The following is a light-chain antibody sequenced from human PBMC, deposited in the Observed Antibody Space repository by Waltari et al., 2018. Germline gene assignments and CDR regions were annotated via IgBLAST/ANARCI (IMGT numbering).Light chain of an antibody. CDR3: QAWDSSTYV. V-gene: IGLV3-1*01. CDR1: KLGDKY. J-gene: IGLJ1*01. CDR2: QDS. Sequence: SYELTQPPSVSVSPGQTASITCSGDKLGDKYACWYQQKPGQSPVLCSYQDSKRPSGIPERFSGSNSGNTATLTISGTQAMDEADYYCQAWDSSTYVFGTGTKVTVL.